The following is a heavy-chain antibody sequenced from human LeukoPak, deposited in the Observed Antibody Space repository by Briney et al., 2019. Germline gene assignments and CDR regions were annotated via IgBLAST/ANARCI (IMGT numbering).Heavy chain of an antibody. V-gene: IGHV3-15*01. D-gene: IGHD3-9*01. J-gene: IGHJ5*02. Sequence: KAGGSLRLSCTASGLTVSDAWMGWVRQAPAKGLECIAYIQNNGDGGAADYASSVKGRFTISRDDSKDILYLHMNSLKTEDTAIYHCVTDVPGDDIHWFDVWGQGTLVTVSS. CDR2: IQNNGDGGAA. CDR3: VTDVPGDDIHWFDV. CDR1: GLTVSDAW.